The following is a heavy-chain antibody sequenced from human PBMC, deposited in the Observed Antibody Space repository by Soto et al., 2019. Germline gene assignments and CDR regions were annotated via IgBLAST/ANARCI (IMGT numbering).Heavy chain of an antibody. J-gene: IGHJ5*02. V-gene: IGHV4-34*01. D-gene: IGHD4-17*01. CDR2: INHSGST. Sequence: SETLSLTCAVYGGSFSGYYWSWIRQPPGKGLEWIGEINHSGSTNYNPSLKSRVTISVDTSKNQFSLKLSSVTAADTAVYYCARHHGRLRTPPPWGQGTLVTVSS. CDR1: GGSFSGYY. CDR3: ARHHGRLRTPPP.